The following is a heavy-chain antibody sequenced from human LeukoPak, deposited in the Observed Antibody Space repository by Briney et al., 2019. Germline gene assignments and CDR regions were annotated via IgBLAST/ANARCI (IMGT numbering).Heavy chain of an antibody. D-gene: IGHD2-8*01. V-gene: IGHV5-10-1*01. Sequence: GESLKISCKGSGYSFTSYWISWVRQMPGKGLEWMGMIDPSNSYTNYSPSFQGHVTISADKSISTAYLQWSSLKASDTAIYYCARTLGYCTNGVCRNDAFDIWGQGTMVTVSS. CDR1: GYSFTSYW. CDR2: IDPSNSYT. J-gene: IGHJ3*02. CDR3: ARTLGYCTNGVCRNDAFDI.